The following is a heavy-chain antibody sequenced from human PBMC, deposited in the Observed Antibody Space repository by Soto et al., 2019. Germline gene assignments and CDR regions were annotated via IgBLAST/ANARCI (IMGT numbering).Heavy chain of an antibody. Sequence: QVQLVQSGAEVKKPGASVKVSCKASGYTFTSYGISWVRQAPGQGLEWMGWISAYNGNTNYAQKLQGRVAMTTDTSTRTDYMELRGLRSDVTAVYYCARGFTYGGTYYYYGMDVWGQGTTVTVSS. CDR3: ARGFTYGGTYYYYGMDV. J-gene: IGHJ6*02. CDR1: GYTFTSYG. D-gene: IGHD4-17*01. V-gene: IGHV1-18*01. CDR2: ISAYNGNT.